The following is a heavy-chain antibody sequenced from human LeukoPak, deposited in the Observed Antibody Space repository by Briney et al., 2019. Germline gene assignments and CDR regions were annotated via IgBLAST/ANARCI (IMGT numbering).Heavy chain of an antibody. V-gene: IGHV4-59*12. CDR2: QYYSGAT. D-gene: IGHD5-24*01. J-gene: IGHJ3*02. CDR3: ARGYIEMATLDAFDI. Sequence: SETLSLTCSVSGGSMNPYYWNWIRQPPGKGLEWIGYQYYSGATDYNPSLKSRVTISVDTSKNQFSLKLSSVTAADTAVYYCARGYIEMATLDAFDIWGQGTMVTVSS. CDR1: GGSMNPYY.